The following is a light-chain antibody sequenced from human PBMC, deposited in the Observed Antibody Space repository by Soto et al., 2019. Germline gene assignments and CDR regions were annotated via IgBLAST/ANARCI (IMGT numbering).Light chain of an antibody. V-gene: IGKV3-20*01. CDR2: GAS. J-gene: IGKJ1*01. CDR3: HHYET. CDR1: QSVSRSY. Sequence: EIVLTQSPATLSSSPGDRATLSCRASQSVSRSYLGWYQQKPGQAPRLLMYGASIRAAGVPDRFSGSGSGTEFTLTISRLEPEDFTVYYCHHYETFGQGTKVDIK.